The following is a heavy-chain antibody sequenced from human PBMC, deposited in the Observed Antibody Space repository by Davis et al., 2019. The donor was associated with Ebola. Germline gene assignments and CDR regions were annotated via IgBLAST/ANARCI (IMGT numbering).Heavy chain of an antibody. J-gene: IGHJ4*02. CDR3: ARRSEGSDWLIDY. D-gene: IGHD2-21*02. Sequence: GESLKISCAASGFTFDDYAMHWVRQAPGKGLEWVSSISGSSTYIYYADSVKGRFTISRDNAENSLYLQMNSLRVEDTAVYYCARRSEGSDWLIDYWGQGTLVTVSS. CDR2: ISGSSTYI. CDR1: GFTFDDYA. V-gene: IGHV3-21*01.